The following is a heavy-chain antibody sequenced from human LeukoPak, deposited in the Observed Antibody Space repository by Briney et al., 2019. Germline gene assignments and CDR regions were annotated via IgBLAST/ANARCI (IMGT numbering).Heavy chain of an antibody. CDR1: GDSVSSSNW. CDR3: AKNGGNTDFDY. D-gene: IGHD2-15*01. Sequence: PSETLSLTCAVSGDSVSSSNWCTWVRQPPGEGLEWIGEIFHSGSTNYNPSLKSRVTISIDRSKNQFSLKLTSVTAADTAVYYCAKNGGNTDFDYWGQGTLVSVSS. V-gene: IGHV4-4*02. CDR2: IFHSGST. J-gene: IGHJ4*02.